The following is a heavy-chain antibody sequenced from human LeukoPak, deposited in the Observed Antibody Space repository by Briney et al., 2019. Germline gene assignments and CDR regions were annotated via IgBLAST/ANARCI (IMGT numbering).Heavy chain of an antibody. CDR2: IYPGDSDS. V-gene: IGHV5-51*01. D-gene: IGHD3-16*01. J-gene: IGHJ3*02. Sequence: GESLMISCKGSGYSFSSYWIAWVRQMPGKGLEWMGIIYPGDSDSKYSRSFQGQVTTSADKSINTAYLQWSSLKASDSAMYYCARRLGGADVFDIWGQGTMVTVSS. CDR1: GYSFSSYW. CDR3: ARRLGGADVFDI.